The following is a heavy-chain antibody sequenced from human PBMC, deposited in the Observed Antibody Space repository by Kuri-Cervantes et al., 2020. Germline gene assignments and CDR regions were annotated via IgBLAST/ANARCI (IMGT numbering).Heavy chain of an antibody. V-gene: IGHV1-45*02. CDR2: ITPFNGNT. D-gene: IGHD6-19*01. CDR1: GYTFTYRY. J-gene: IGHJ4*02. CDR3: ARADSSGWYGY. Sequence: SVKVSCKASGYTFTYRYLHWVRQAPGQALEWMGWITPFNGNTNYAQKFQDRVTITRDRSMSTAYMELSSLRSEDTAVYYCARADSSGWYGYWGQGTLVTVSS.